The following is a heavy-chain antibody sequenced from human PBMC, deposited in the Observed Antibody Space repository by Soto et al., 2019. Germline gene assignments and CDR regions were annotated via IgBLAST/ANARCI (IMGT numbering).Heavy chain of an antibody. D-gene: IGHD2-15*01. Sequence: GGSLRLSCAASGFTFSSYSMNWVRQAPGKGLEWVSSISSSSSYIYYADSVKGRFTISRNNAKNSLYLQMNSLRAEDTAVYYCARLPYCSGGSCYPRDAFDIWGQGTIVTVS. V-gene: IGHV3-21*01. J-gene: IGHJ3*02. CDR1: GFTFSSYS. CDR2: ISSSSSYI. CDR3: ARLPYCSGGSCYPRDAFDI.